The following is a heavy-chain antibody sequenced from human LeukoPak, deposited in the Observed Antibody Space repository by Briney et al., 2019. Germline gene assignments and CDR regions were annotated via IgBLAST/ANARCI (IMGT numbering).Heavy chain of an antibody. Sequence: GESLRLSCGASGFTFSGYWMSWVRQAPGKGLEWVANIIQDGSETYYVDSVKGRFTISRDNAKSSLYLQMNSLRAEDTAVYYCAREDQLEGEFDYWGQGTLVTVSS. CDR3: AREDQLEGEFDY. D-gene: IGHD1-1*01. V-gene: IGHV3-7*05. CDR2: IIQDGSET. CDR1: GFTFSGYW. J-gene: IGHJ4*02.